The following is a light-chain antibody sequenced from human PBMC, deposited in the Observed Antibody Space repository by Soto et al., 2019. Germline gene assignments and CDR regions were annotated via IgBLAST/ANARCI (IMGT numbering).Light chain of an antibody. CDR3: QDYGPSTPYT. CDR1: RSFASSY. J-gene: IGKJ2*01. Sequence: EIVLTQSPGTLSLSPGERATLSCRASRSFASSYLAWYQRKPGQSPRLLIYAASNRATGIPDRFTGSGSGTDFTLTISRVEPEDCAVYYCQDYGPSTPYTFGQGTKVEIK. CDR2: AAS. V-gene: IGKV3-20*01.